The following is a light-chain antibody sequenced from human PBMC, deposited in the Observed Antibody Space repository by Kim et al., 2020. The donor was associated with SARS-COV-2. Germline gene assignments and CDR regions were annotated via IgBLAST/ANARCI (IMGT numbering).Light chain of an antibody. J-gene: IGKJ5*01. Sequence: VSPGERATLACRASLIVSSNVAGYQRKPGQAPRLLIYGASTRATGIPARFSGSGSGTEFTLTISSLQSEDFAVYYCQQYNNWPFTFGQGTRLEIK. CDR1: LIVSSN. V-gene: IGKV3-15*01. CDR3: QQYNNWPFT. CDR2: GAS.